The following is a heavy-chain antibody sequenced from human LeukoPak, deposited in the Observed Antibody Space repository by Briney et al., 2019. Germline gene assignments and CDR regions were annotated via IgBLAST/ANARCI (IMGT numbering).Heavy chain of an antibody. CDR3: ARLSSGRKTRFDP. D-gene: IGHD1-26*01. J-gene: IGHJ5*02. V-gene: IGHV4-34*01. CDR2: INHSGST. Sequence: SETLSLTCAVYGGSFSGYYWSWIRQPPGKGLEWIGEINHSGSTNYNPSLKSRVTISVDTSKNQFSLKLSSVTAADTAVYYCARLSSGRKTRFDPWGQGTLVTVSS. CDR1: GGSFSGYY.